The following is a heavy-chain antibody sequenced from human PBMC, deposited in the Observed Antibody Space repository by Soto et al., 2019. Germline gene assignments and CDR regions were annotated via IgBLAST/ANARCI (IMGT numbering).Heavy chain of an antibody. D-gene: IGHD6-13*01. J-gene: IGHJ6*02. V-gene: IGHV4-4*02. Sequence: SETLSLTCAFSGGSISSSNWWGWVRQPPGKGLEWIGEIYHSGSTNYNPSLKSRVTISVDKSKNQFSLKLSSVTAADTAVYYCARIRGYKGGSWQYYYYYYGMDVWGQGTTVTVSS. CDR2: IYHSGST. CDR1: GGSISSSNW. CDR3: ARIRGYKGGSWQYYYYYYGMDV.